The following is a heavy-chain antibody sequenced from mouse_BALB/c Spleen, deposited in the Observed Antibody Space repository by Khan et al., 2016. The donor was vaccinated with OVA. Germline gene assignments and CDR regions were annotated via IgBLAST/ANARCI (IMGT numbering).Heavy chain of an antibody. CDR3: TRSGYGSFAY. CDR1: GYTFTSYY. J-gene: IGHJ3*01. Sequence: QVQLKESGAELVKPGASVRLSCKASGYTFTSYYLYWVKQRPGQGLEWIGDINPSNGGTNFNEKFKSKATLTVDKSSSTAYIQLNSLKSEDYAVDYCTRSGYGSFAYWGQGTLVTVSA. D-gene: IGHD2-2*01. V-gene: IGHV1S81*02. CDR2: INPSNGGT.